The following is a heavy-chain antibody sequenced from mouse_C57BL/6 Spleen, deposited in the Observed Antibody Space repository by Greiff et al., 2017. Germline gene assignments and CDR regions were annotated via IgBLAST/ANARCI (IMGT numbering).Heavy chain of an antibody. CDR3: ARGPYGKGWYFDV. CDR2: IDPSDSET. CDR1: GYTFTSYW. V-gene: IGHV1-52*01. Sequence: QVQLQQPGAELVRPGSSVKLSCKASGYTFTSYWMHWVKQRPIQGLEWIGKIDPSDSETHYNQQFKDKATLTVDKSSSTAYMQLNSLTSEDSAVYYCARGPYGKGWYFDVWGTGTTVTVSS. D-gene: IGHD2-1*01. J-gene: IGHJ1*03.